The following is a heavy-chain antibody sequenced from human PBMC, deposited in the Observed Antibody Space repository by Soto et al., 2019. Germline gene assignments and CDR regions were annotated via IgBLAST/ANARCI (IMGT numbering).Heavy chain of an antibody. CDR2: INPNSGGT. CDR1: GYTFTGYY. D-gene: IGHD3-9*01. Sequence: ASVKVSCKASGYTFTGYYMHWVRQAPGQGLEWMGWINPNSGGTNYAQKFQGWVTMTRDTSISTAYMELSSLRSDDTAVYYCARLYYDILTGYSFDYWGQGTLVTVSS. V-gene: IGHV1-2*04. J-gene: IGHJ4*02. CDR3: ARLYYDILTGYSFDY.